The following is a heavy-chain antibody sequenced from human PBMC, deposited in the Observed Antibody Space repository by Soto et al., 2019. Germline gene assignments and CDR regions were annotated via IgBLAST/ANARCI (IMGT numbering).Heavy chain of an antibody. J-gene: IGHJ3*02. V-gene: IGHV3-74*01. CDR2: INSDGSSK. CDR3: ARTRYASDAFDI. Sequence: GGSLRLSCAASAFTFSSYWMHWVRQAPGKGLVWVSRINSDGSSKTYADSVKGRFTISRDNAKNTLYLQMNSLRAEDTAVYYCARTRYASDAFDIWGQGTMVTVSS. CDR1: AFTFSSYW. D-gene: IGHD1-1*01.